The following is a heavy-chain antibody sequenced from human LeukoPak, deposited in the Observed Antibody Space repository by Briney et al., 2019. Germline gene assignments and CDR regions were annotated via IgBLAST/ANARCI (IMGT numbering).Heavy chain of an antibody. D-gene: IGHD1-26*01. CDR2: IYDSGST. CDR1: GGSISTGGYY. Sequence: SQTLSLTCTVSGGSISTGGYYWTWIRQHPGKGLEWIGYIYDSGSTNYNPSLKSRVTISVDTSKNQFSLKLSSVTAADTAVYYCARGNSVHLFDYWGQGTLVTVSS. V-gene: IGHV4-31*03. J-gene: IGHJ4*02. CDR3: ARGNSVHLFDY.